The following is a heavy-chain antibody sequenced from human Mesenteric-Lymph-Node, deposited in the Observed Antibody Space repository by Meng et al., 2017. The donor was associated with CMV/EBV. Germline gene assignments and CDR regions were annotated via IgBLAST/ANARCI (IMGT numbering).Heavy chain of an antibody. CDR3: ARAGTTGTTGDYYYYYGMDV. V-gene: IGHV5-51*01. J-gene: IGHJ6*02. D-gene: IGHD1-1*01. Sequence: GGSLRLSCKGSGYRFNSYWIGWVRQMPGKGLEWMGIIYPDDSYTRYSPSFQGQVTISADKSISTAYLQWSSLRASDTAMYYCARAGTTGTTGDYYYYYGMDVWGQGTTVTVSS. CDR1: GYRFNSYW. CDR2: IYPDDSYT.